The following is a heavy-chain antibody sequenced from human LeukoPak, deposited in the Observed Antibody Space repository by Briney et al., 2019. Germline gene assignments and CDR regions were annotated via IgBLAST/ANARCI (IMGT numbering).Heavy chain of an antibody. D-gene: IGHD3-22*01. V-gene: IGHV4-61*02. CDR2: IYTSGST. CDR1: GGSISSGSYY. J-gene: IGHJ4*02. CDR3: ARGGWNKFDY. Sequence: SETLSLTCTVSGGSISSGSYYWSWIRQPAGKGLEWIGRIYTSGSTNYNPSLKSRVTISVDTSKNQFSLKLSSVTAADTAVYYCARGGWNKFDYWGQGSLVTVSS.